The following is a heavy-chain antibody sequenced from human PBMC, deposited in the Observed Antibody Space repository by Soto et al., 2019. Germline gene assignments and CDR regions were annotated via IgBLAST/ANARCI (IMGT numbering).Heavy chain of an antibody. CDR1: GFTFSSYA. CDR3: AKDGPDIVVVVAATPSYYYGMDV. CDR2: MSGSGGST. Sequence: PGGSLRLSCAASGFTFSSYAMSWVRQAPGKGLEWVSAMSGSGGSTYYADPVKGRFTISRDNSKHTLYLQMNSLRAEDTAVYYCAKDGPDIVVVVAATPSYYYGMDVWGQGTTVTVSS. J-gene: IGHJ6*02. V-gene: IGHV3-23*01. D-gene: IGHD2-15*01.